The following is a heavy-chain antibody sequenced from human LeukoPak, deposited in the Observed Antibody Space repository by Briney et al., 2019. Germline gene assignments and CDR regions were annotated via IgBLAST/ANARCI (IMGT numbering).Heavy chain of an antibody. V-gene: IGHV3-66*02. D-gene: IGHD3-10*01. CDR2: IYSGGST. CDR3: ARETPELPMFDP. CDR1: GFTVSSNY. J-gene: IGHJ5*02. Sequence: PGGSLRLSCAASGFTVSSNYMSWVRQAPGKGLEWVSVIYSGGSTYYADSVEGRFTISRDNSKNTLYLQMNSLRAEDTAVYYCARETPELPMFDPWGQGTLVTVSS.